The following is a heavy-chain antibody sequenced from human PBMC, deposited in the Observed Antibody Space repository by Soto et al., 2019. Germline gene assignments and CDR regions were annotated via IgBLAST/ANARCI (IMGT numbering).Heavy chain of an antibody. CDR1: GFTFSSYA. Sequence: GGSLRLSCAASGFTFSSYAMHWVRQAPGKGLEWVAVISYDGSNKYYADSVKGRFTISIDKSENTMYLQMNSLRAEDTAVYYCARVGPYASGTYSFRHNRFDPWGQGTQVTVSS. CDR2: ISYDGSNK. CDR3: ARVGPYASGTYSFRHNRFDP. D-gene: IGHD3-10*01. V-gene: IGHV3-30-3*01. J-gene: IGHJ5*02.